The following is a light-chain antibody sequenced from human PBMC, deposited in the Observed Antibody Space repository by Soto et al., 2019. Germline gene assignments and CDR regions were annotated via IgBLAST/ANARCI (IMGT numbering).Light chain of an antibody. CDR2: DVT. J-gene: IGLJ1*01. Sequence: QSVLTQPRSVSGSPGQSVTISCTRTSSDVGGYNCVSWYQQHPGKAPKLMIYDVTKRPSGVPDRFSGCKFVDTASFTISGVEADDEPEHYCCSCAGDYNIEVFGTGTKVTVL. V-gene: IGLV2-11*01. CDR1: SSDVGGYNC. CDR3: CSCAGDYNIEV.